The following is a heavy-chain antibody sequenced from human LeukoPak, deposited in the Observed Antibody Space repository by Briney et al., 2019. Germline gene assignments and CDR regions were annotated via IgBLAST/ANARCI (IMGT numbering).Heavy chain of an antibody. CDR2: INGDGGRT. CDR1: GFNFDDYA. Sequence: GGSLRLSCTASGFNFDDYAMHWVRQPPGEGLEWVSLINGDGGRTYYADSVKGRFTISRDNSKNSLYLQMNSLRAEDTAFYYCAKDITRSYFYDSSDYYVQTSAFDIWGQGTMVTVSS. J-gene: IGHJ3*02. V-gene: IGHV3-43*02. CDR3: AKDITRSYFYDSSDYYVQTSAFDI. D-gene: IGHD3-22*01.